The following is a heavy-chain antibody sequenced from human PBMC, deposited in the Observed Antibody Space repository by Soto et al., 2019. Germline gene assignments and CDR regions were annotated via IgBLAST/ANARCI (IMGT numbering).Heavy chain of an antibody. Sequence: VGSLRLSCAASGFTLSSNYMNWVRQAPGKGLEWVSVIYSGGSTYYADSVKGRFTISRDNSENTLYLQMNSLRAEDTAVYYCARTCSGGTCSFDYWGQGTLVTVSS. D-gene: IGHD2-15*01. CDR3: ARTCSGGTCSFDY. V-gene: IGHV3-66*01. CDR2: IYSGGST. J-gene: IGHJ4*02. CDR1: GFTLSSNY.